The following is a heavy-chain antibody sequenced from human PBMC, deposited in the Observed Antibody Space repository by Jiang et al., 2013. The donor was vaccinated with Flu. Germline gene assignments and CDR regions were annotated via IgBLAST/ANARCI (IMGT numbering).Heavy chain of an antibody. D-gene: IGHD2-2*01. CDR2: IRYDGSNK. CDR3: AKDLGYCLSSSCNDGNWFDP. Sequence: QLVESGGGVVQPGGSLRLSCAASGFSFSNYGIHWVRQAPGKGLEWVAFIRYDGSNKYYADSLKGRFTISRDNSKNTLYLQMSSLRAEDTAVYYCAKDLGYCLSSSCNDGNWFDPWGRGT. V-gene: IGHV3-30*02. J-gene: IGHJ5*02. CDR1: GFSFSNYG.